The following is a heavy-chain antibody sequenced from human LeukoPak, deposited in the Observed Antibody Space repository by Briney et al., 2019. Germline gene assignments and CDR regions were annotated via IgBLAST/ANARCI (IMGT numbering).Heavy chain of an antibody. CDR1: GFTVISNY. CDR2: IYTGGST. Sequence: GGSLRLSCAASGFTVISNYMNWVRQAPGKGLEWVSVIYTGGSTYYADSVRGRFIISRDNSKNILYLQMNSLRAEDTAVYYCARDLRSTGSNYYSGMDVWGQGTTVTVSS. CDR3: ARDLRSTGSNYYSGMDV. D-gene: IGHD6-19*01. V-gene: IGHV3-53*01. J-gene: IGHJ6*02.